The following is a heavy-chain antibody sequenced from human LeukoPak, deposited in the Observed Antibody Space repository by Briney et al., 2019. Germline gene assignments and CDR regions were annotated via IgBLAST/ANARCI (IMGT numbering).Heavy chain of an antibody. V-gene: IGHV3-9*01. Sequence: GGSLRLSCAASGFTFDDYAMHWVRQAPGKGLEWVSGISWNSGSIYYADSVKGRFTISRDNAKNSLYLQMNSLRAEDTAVYYCAELGITLIGGVWGKGTTVTISS. D-gene: IGHD3-10*02. CDR2: ISWNSGSI. CDR3: AELGITLIGGV. CDR1: GFTFDDYA. J-gene: IGHJ6*04.